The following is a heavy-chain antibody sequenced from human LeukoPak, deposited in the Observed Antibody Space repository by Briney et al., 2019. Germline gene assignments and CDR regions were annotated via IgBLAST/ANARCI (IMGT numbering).Heavy chain of an antibody. CDR1: GGSFSGYY. V-gene: IGHV4-34*01. CDR2: INHSGST. CDR3: ARGRWKRYYDSSGYIDY. D-gene: IGHD3-22*01. J-gene: IGHJ4*02. Sequence: SETLSLTCAVYGGSFSGYYWSWIRQPPGRGLEWIGEINHSGSTNYNPSLKSRVTISVDTSKNQFSLKLSSVTAADTAVYYCARGRWKRYYDSSGYIDYWGQGTLVTVSS.